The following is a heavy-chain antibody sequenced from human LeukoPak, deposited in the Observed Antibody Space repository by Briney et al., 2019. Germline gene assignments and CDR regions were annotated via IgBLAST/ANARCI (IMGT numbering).Heavy chain of an antibody. CDR1: GGSISSGDYY. CDR3: AREGGYCSGGSCCCFDY. V-gene: IGHV4-30-4*01. Sequence: SQTLSLTCTVCGGSISSGDYYWSWIRQPAGKGLEWIGYIYYSGSTYYNPSLKSRVTISVDTSKNQFSLKLSSVTAADTAVYYCAREGGYCSGGSCCCFDYWGQGTLVTVSS. J-gene: IGHJ4*02. D-gene: IGHD2-15*01. CDR2: IYYSGST.